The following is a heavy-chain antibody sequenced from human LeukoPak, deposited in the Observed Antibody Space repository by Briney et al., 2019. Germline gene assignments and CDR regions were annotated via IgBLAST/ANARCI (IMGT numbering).Heavy chain of an antibody. D-gene: IGHD4-11*01. CDR2: IKQDGSEK. CDR3: ASDVSDDYSNIQDLDY. V-gene: IGHV3-7*01. J-gene: IGHJ4*02. CDR1: GFTFSSYW. Sequence: PGGSLRLSCAASGFTFSSYWMSWVRQAPGKGLEWVANIKQDGSEKYYVDSVKGRFTISRDNAKNSLYLQMNSLRAEDTAVYYCASDVSDDYSNIQDLDYWGQGTLVTVSS.